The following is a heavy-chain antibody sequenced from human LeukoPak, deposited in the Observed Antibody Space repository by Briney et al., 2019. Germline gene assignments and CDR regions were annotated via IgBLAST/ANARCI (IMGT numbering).Heavy chain of an antibody. J-gene: IGHJ4*02. D-gene: IGHD6-19*01. Sequence: GGSLRLSCAASGFTFSSYAVHWVRQAPGKGLERVAVISYDGSNKYYADSVKGRFTISRDNSKNTLYLQMNSLRAEDTAVYYCARVPGYSSGWADYWGQGTLVTVSS. CDR3: ARVPGYSSGWADY. V-gene: IGHV3-30-3*01. CDR1: GFTFSSYA. CDR2: ISYDGSNK.